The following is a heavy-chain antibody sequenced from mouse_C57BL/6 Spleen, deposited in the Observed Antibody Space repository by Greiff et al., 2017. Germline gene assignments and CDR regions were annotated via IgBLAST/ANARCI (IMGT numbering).Heavy chain of an antibody. J-gene: IGHJ2*01. V-gene: IGHV1-63*01. CDR3: ARRENGSSYYYFDY. D-gene: IGHD1-1*01. CDR2: IYPGGGYT. Sequence: QVQLKQSGAELVRPGTSVKMSCKASGYTFTNYWIGWAKQRPGHGLEWIGDIYPGGGYTNYNEKFKGKATLTADKSSSTAYMQFSSLTSEDSAIYYCARRENGSSYYYFDYWGQGTTLTVSS. CDR1: GYTFTNYW.